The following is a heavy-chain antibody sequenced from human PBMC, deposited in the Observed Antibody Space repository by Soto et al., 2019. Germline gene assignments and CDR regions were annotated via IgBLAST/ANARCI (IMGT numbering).Heavy chain of an antibody. Sequence: QLQLQESGPGLVKPSETLSLTCTVSGGSISSSSYYWGWIRQPPGKGLEWIGSIYYSGSTYYNPSLKSRVTISVDTSKNQFSLKLSSVTAADTAVYYCARQGVTFGGVIARDYWGQGTLVTVSS. J-gene: IGHJ4*02. D-gene: IGHD3-16*02. CDR1: GGSISSSSYY. V-gene: IGHV4-39*01. CDR3: ARQGVTFGGVIARDY. CDR2: IYYSGST.